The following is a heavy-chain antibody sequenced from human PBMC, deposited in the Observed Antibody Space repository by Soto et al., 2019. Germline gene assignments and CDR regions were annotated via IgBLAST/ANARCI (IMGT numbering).Heavy chain of an antibody. CDR3: ARLELGGRWLQFSS. CDR2: IYYSGST. V-gene: IGHV4-39*01. Sequence: QLQLQESGPGLVKPSETLSLTCTVSGGSISSSSYYWGWIRQPPGKGLEWIGSIYYSGSTYYNPSLKSRVTISVDTSKNQFSLKLSSVTAADTAVYYCARLELGGRWLQFSSWGQGTLVTVSS. D-gene: IGHD5-12*01. J-gene: IGHJ5*02. CDR1: GGSISSSSYY.